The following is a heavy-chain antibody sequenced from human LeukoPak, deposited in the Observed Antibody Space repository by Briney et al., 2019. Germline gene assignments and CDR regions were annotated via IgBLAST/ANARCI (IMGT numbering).Heavy chain of an antibody. J-gene: IGHJ4*02. CDR1: GYTFSAYD. CDR3: ARPGAAAGFAY. Sequence: ASVKVSCKASGYTFSAYDINWVRQASGQGLEWMGLMNPNSDNTDSAQKFQGRLTLTTNTSISTAYMELSSLRPDDTAIYYCARPGAAAGFAYWGQGTLVTVSS. CDR2: MNPNSDNT. D-gene: IGHD6-13*01. V-gene: IGHV1-8*02.